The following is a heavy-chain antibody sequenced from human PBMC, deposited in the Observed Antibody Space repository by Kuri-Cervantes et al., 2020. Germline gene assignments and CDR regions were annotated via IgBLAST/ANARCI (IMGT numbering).Heavy chain of an antibody. CDR3: ASPGAVTMVRGVIISTYYFDY. CDR2: IYHSGST. CDR1: GGSISSYY. Sequence: ESLKISCTVSGGSISSYYWNWIRQPPGKGLEWIGYIYHSGSTAYNPSLKSRVTISVDTSKNQFSLKLSSVTAADTAVYYCASPGAVTMVRGVIISTYYFDYWGQGTLVTVSS. D-gene: IGHD3-10*01. V-gene: IGHV4-59*08. J-gene: IGHJ4*02.